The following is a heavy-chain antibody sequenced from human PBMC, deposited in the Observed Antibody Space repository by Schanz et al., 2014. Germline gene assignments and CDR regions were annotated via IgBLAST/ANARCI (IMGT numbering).Heavy chain of an antibody. D-gene: IGHD2-2*01. V-gene: IGHV1-69*02. CDR2: IIPILGIG. Sequence: QVPLVQSGAEVKKPGSSVKVSCKASGGTFSSYTISWVRQAPGQGPEWMGRIIPILGIGNDAQKFQGRVTITADKSTSTAYMELSRLRPDDTAIYYCVRAVGPAALHGYWFDPWGQGTLVTVAS. CDR1: GGTFSSYT. J-gene: IGHJ5*02. CDR3: VRAVGPAALHGYWFDP.